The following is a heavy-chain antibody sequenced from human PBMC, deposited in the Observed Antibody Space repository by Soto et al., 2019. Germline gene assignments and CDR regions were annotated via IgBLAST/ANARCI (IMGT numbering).Heavy chain of an antibody. D-gene: IGHD2-15*01. CDR1: GFTFASYH. CDR3: VRGYWGGGGCYSRRDALDV. J-gene: IGHJ3*01. V-gene: IGHV3-21*02. Sequence: EVQLVESGGGLVMPGGSLRLSCAASGFTFASYHMPWVRQAPGKGLDWVASINPSSSHIYYSDSVRGRFTISRDDSKNSLHLEMNSLRVEDVAIYYCVRGYWGGGGCYSRRDALDVWGQGTAVTVSS. CDR2: INPSSSHI.